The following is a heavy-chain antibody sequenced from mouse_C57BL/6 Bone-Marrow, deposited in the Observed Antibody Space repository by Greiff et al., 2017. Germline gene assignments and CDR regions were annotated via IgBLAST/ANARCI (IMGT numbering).Heavy chain of an antibody. CDR2: IYPGDGDT. CDR3: ARLSSYYYGSRDYFDY. V-gene: IGHV1-82*01. CDR1: GYAFSSSW. J-gene: IGHJ2*01. Sequence: LQQSGPELVKPGASVKISCKASGYAFSSSWMNWVKQRPGKGLEWIGRIYPGDGDTNYNGKFKGKATLTADKSSSTAYMQLSSLTSEDSAVYFCARLSSYYYGSRDYFDYWGQGTTLTVSS. D-gene: IGHD1-1*01.